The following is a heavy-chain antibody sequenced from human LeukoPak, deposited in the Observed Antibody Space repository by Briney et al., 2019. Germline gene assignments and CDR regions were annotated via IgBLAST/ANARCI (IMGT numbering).Heavy chain of an antibody. J-gene: IGHJ5*02. CDR1: GYTFTSYD. CDR3: ARGGDIAVVPAAMVGP. CDR2: MNTNSGNT. D-gene: IGHD2-2*01. V-gene: IGHV1-8*01. Sequence: ASVKVSCKASGYTFTSYDINWVRQATGQGLEWMGWMNTNSGNTGHAQKFQGRLTMTRDTSTNTAYLELSSLRSEDTAVYYCARGGDIAVVPAAMVGPWGQGTLVTVSS.